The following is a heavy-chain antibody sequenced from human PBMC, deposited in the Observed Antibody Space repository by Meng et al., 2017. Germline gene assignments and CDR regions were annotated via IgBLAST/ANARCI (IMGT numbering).Heavy chain of an antibody. J-gene: IGHJ6*02. CDR2: ISGSGGST. Sequence: GESLKISCAASGFTFSSYEMNWVRQAPGKGLEWVSAISGSGGSTYYADSVKGRFTISRDNSKNTRYLQMNSLRAEDTAVYYCAKFFRRVAGSREPPYYYYGMDVWGQGTTVTVSS. CDR1: GFTFSSYE. D-gene: IGHD6-19*01. V-gene: IGHV3-23*01. CDR3: AKFFRRVAGSREPPYYYYGMDV.